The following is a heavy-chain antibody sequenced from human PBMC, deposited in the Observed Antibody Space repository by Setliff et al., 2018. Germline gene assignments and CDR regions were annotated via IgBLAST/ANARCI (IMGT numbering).Heavy chain of an antibody. CDR3: VKLVWLTTWYYMDV. CDR2: INKDGSER. CDR1: GLIFSNNW. J-gene: IGHJ6*03. D-gene: IGHD5-18*01. V-gene: IGHV3-7*03. Sequence: GGSLRLSCVASGLIFSNNWMSWVRQAPGKGLEWVTNINKDGSERNYVDSVKGRFTISRDNAKNSVYLQMNSLRADDTAVYYCVKLVWLTTWYYMDVWGKGTTVTVSS.